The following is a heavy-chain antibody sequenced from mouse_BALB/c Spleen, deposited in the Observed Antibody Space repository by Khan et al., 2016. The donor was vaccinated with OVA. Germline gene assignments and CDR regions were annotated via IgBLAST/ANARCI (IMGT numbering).Heavy chain of an antibody. CDR1: GYTFTSYW. CDR2: IGPGSSNA. J-gene: IGHJ4*01. CDR3: ALQNYYCRSCYAMNY. D-gene: IGHD1-1*01. V-gene: IGHV1S41*01. Sequence: DLVKPGASVKLSCKASGYTFTSYWINWIKQRPGQGLEWIGRIGPGSSNAYYNDMFKDKATLTVDTSSNTAYIQLSSLSSEDSAVSFCALQNYYCRSCYAMNYWGQGTSVTVSA.